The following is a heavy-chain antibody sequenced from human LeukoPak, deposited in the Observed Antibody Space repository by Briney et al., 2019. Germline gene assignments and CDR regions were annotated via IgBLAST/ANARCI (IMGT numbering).Heavy chain of an antibody. CDR1: GFTFSSYA. J-gene: IGHJ5*02. D-gene: IGHD5-24*01. Sequence: GGSLRLSCAASGFTFSSYAMHWVRQAPGKGLEWVANIKQDGSEKYYVDSVKGRFTISRDNAKNSLFLQMNSLRAEDTGVYYSVEMLHSDRWGQGTLVTVSS. V-gene: IGHV3-7*01. CDR3: VEMLHSDR. CDR2: IKQDGSEK.